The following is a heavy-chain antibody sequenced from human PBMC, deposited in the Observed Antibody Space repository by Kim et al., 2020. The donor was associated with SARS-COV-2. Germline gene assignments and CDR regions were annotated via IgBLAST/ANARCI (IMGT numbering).Heavy chain of an antibody. J-gene: IGHJ2*01. CDR1: GFTFSSYS. D-gene: IGHD3-10*01. Sequence: GGSLRLSCAASGFTFSSYSMNWVRQAPGKGLEWVLSISSSSSYIYHADSVKGRFTISRDNAKNSLYLQMNSLRAEDTAVYYCARERYGGYFDLWGRGTLVTVSS. V-gene: IGHV3-21*01. CDR3: ARERYGGYFDL. CDR2: ISSSSSYI.